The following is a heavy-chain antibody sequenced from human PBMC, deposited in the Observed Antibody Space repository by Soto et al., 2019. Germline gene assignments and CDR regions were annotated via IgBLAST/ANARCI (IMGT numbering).Heavy chain of an antibody. CDR2: IRSKGNNYAT. CDR3: GSGYDQLRV. Sequence: GGSLRLSCAASGFTFSGSAMHWVRQASGKGLEWVGRIRSKGNNYATAYAASVKGRFTISRDDSKSTAYLHLNSLKTEDTAVYYCGSGYDQLRVWGQGTVVTVSS. CDR1: GFTFSGSA. V-gene: IGHV3-73*01. D-gene: IGHD5-12*01. J-gene: IGHJ4*02.